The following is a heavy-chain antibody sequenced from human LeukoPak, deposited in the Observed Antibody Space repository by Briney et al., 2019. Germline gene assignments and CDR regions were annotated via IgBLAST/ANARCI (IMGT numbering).Heavy chain of an antibody. CDR1: ASIFTSYW. J-gene: IGHJ4*02. V-gene: IGHV5-51*01. D-gene: IGHD2/OR15-2a*01. CDR2: IYSRDSDT. Sequence: GASLKISCKGAASIFTSYWIGWGRPLPGKGLEWMGIIYSRDSDTRYSPSFQGQVTISADKSISTAYLQWSSLKASDTAMYYCARGGEGTTSGDYGGQGTLVTVSS. CDR3: ARGGEGTTSGDY.